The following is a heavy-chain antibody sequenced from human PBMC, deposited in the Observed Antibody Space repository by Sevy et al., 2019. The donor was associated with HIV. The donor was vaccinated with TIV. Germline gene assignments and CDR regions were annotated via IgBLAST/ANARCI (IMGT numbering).Heavy chain of an antibody. CDR1: GFPFGGYI. Sequence: GGSLRLSCAGSGFPFGGYIMNWVRQAPGRGLEWVACVSRNGGTPEYGDSAKGRFTISRDNSKNTVYLQLKELRAEDTAIYYCVKEGRDDFNPYLDFWGQGILVTVSS. CDR3: VKEGRDDFNPYLDF. CDR2: VSRNGGTP. J-gene: IGHJ4*02. D-gene: IGHD2-15*01. V-gene: IGHV3-23*01.